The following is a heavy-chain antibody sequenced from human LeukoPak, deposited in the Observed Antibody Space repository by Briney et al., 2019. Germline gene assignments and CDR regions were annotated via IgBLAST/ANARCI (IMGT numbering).Heavy chain of an antibody. Sequence: ASVKVSCKASGYTFTSYGISWGRQAPGHGLEWMGWISAYNGNTNYAQKLQGRVTMTTDTSTSTAYMELRSLRSDDTAVYYCARAEKLLAYCGGDCQDNWFDPWGQGTLVTVSS. J-gene: IGHJ5*02. CDR2: ISAYNGNT. CDR1: GYTFTSYG. CDR3: ARAEKLLAYCGGDCQDNWFDP. D-gene: IGHD2-21*02. V-gene: IGHV1-18*01.